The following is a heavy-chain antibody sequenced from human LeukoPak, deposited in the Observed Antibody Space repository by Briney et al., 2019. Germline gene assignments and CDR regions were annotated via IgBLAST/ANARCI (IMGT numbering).Heavy chain of an antibody. V-gene: IGHV4-30-4*08. D-gene: IGHD1-14*01. CDR2: IYYSGST. CDR1: GGSISSGDYY. J-gene: IGHJ4*02. CDR3: ARAEWAAVGY. Sequence: SETLSLTCTVSGGSISSGDYYWSWIRQPPGEGLEWIGYIYYSGSTYYNPSLKSLVTISVDTPKNQFSLKLSSVTAADTAVYYCARAEWAAVGYWGQGTLVTVSS.